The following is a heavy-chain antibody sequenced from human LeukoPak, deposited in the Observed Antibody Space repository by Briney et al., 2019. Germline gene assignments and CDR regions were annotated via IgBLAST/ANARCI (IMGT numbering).Heavy chain of an antibody. J-gene: IGHJ4*02. D-gene: IGHD5-18*01. CDR1: GGSISSSY. V-gene: IGHV4-59*01. Sequence: SETLSLTCTVPGGSISSSYWSWIRQPPGKGLEWIGYIYYSGNTNYNPSLKSRVTISVDTSKNQFSLKLSSVTAADTAVYYCRVDTPFFDYWGQGTLVTVSS. CDR3: RVDTPFFDY. CDR2: IYYSGNT.